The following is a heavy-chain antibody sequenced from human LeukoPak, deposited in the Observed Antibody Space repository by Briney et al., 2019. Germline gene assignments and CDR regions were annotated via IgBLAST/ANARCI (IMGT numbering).Heavy chain of an antibody. Sequence: GGSLRLSCAASGFSLKNHWMHWVRQAPGKGLVWLSRIKGDGIETSDADSVKGRFTISRDNAKNTLYLQMNSLRAEDTAVYYCARDSAQGDAFDIWGQGTMVTVSS. V-gene: IGHV3-74*01. J-gene: IGHJ3*02. D-gene: IGHD1-26*01. CDR2: IKGDGIET. CDR3: ARDSAQGDAFDI. CDR1: GFSLKNHW.